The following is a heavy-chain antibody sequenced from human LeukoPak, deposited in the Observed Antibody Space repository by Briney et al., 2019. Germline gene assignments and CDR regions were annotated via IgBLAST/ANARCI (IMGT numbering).Heavy chain of an antibody. Sequence: GESLKISFKGSGXSFTSYWIGWVRQMPGKGLEWMGIIYPGDSDTRYSPSFQGQVTISADKSISTAYLQWSSLKASDTATYYCARHLASGWYNFDYWGQGTLVSVSS. J-gene: IGHJ4*02. D-gene: IGHD6-19*01. CDR3: ARHLASGWYNFDY. CDR1: GXSFTSYW. CDR2: IYPGDSDT. V-gene: IGHV5-51*01.